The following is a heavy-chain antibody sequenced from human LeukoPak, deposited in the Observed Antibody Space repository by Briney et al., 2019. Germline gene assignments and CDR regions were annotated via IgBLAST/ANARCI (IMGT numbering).Heavy chain of an antibody. CDR1: AFTFSSYS. Sequence: GGSLRLSCAASAFTFSSYSMNWVRQAPGKGLEWVSYISSSSSTVYYADSVKGRFTISRDNAKNSLYLQMNSLRDEDTAVYYCARDDFDWGYMDVWGKGTTVTVSS. J-gene: IGHJ6*03. CDR3: ARDDFDWGYMDV. CDR2: ISSSSSTV. D-gene: IGHD3-9*01. V-gene: IGHV3-48*02.